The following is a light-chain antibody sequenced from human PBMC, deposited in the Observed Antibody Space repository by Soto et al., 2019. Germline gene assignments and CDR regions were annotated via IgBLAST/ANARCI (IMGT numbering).Light chain of an antibody. V-gene: IGLV1-51*01. CDR1: STNIGNNY. CDR2: DNS. Sequence: QSVLTQPPSVSWAPGQKVTISCSGSSTNIGNNYVSWYQHLPGTAPKLLIYDNSERPSGIPDRFSGSKSGTSATLSITGLQTGDEADYYCGTWDSSLSAGVFGGGTKLTV. CDR3: GTWDSSLSAGV. J-gene: IGLJ2*01.